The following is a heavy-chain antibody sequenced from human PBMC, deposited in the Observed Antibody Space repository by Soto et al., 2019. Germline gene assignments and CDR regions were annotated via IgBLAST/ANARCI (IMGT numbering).Heavy chain of an antibody. CDR3: ARIAGSILPDC. V-gene: IGHV3-74*01. Sequence: GGLRLSCAASGXTCSNYWMHWGRQAPGKGLVWVSRINSDGSATSYADSVKGRFTISRDNAKNTLYLQMNSLRAGDTAVYYCARIAGSILPDCWGPGTLVTVSS. CDR1: GXTCSNYW. CDR2: INSDGSAT. D-gene: IGHD1-26*01. J-gene: IGHJ4*01.